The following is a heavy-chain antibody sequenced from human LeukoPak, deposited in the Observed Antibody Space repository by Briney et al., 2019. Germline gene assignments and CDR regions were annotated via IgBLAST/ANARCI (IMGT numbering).Heavy chain of an antibody. D-gene: IGHD6-13*01. Sequence: EGSLRLSCAASGFTFSSYGMHWDRQAPGKGLEWVAVISYDGSNKYYADSAKGRFTISRDNSKNTLYLQMNSLRAEDMAVYYCAKVGTAADYWGQGTLVTVSS. J-gene: IGHJ4*02. CDR2: ISYDGSNK. V-gene: IGHV3-30*18. CDR3: AKVGTAADY. CDR1: GFTFSSYG.